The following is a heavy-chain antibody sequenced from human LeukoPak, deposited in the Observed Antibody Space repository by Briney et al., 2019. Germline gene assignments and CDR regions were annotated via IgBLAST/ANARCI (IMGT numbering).Heavy chain of an antibody. D-gene: IGHD3-22*01. CDR2: IYYSGST. Sequence: SQTLSLTCTVSGGSISSGGYYWSRIRQHPGKGLEWIGYIYYSGSTYYNPSLKSRVTISVDTSKNQFSLKLSSVTAADTAVYYCARARSVVRYYYYGMDVWGQGTTVTVSS. V-gene: IGHV4-31*03. CDR1: GGSISSGGYY. J-gene: IGHJ6*02. CDR3: ARARSVVRYYYYGMDV.